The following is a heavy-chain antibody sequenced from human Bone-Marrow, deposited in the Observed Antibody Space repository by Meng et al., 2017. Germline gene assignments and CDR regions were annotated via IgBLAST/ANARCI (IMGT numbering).Heavy chain of an antibody. Sequence: QVQLQEPGPGLVKPSGTLSLTCGVSGASVSSGYWWTWVRQPPGKGLEWIGEFHHSGTTNYNPSLRSRVTISVDTSKNQFSLRLTSVTAADTAVYYCAASSGWYRIDSWGQGTLVTVSS. CDR1: GASVSSGYW. J-gene: IGHJ4*02. CDR2: FHHSGTT. CDR3: AASSGWYRIDS. V-gene: IGHV4-4*02. D-gene: IGHD6-19*01.